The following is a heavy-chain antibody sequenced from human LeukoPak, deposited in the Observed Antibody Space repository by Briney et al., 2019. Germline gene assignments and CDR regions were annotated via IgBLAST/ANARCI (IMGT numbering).Heavy chain of an antibody. J-gene: IGHJ3*02. V-gene: IGHV2-70*04. D-gene: IGHD2-15*01. CDR3: AWNVGSADAFDI. CDR2: IDWDDDK. CDR1: GFSLSTSGMR. Sequence: SGPTLVNPTQTLTLTCTFSGFSLSTSGMRVSWIRQPPGKALEWLARIDWDDDKFYSTSLKTRLTISKDTSKNQVVLTMTNMDPVDTATYYCAWNVGSADAFDIWGQGTMVTVSS.